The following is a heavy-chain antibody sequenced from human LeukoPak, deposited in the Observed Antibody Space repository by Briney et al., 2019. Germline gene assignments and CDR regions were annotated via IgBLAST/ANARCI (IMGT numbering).Heavy chain of an antibody. CDR2: IIAYNGNT. J-gene: IGHJ5*02. D-gene: IGHD3-22*01. CDR3: ARGRYYYDSSGYDNWFDP. V-gene: IGHV1-18*01. Sequence: ASVKVSCKASGYTFTSYGISWVRQAPGQGLEWMGWIIAYNGNTNYAQKLQGRVTMTTDTSTSTAYMELRSLRSDDTAVYYCARGRYYYDSSGYDNWFDPWGQGTLVTVSS. CDR1: GYTFTSYG.